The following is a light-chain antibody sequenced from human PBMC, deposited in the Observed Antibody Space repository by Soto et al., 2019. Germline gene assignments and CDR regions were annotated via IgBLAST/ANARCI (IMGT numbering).Light chain of an antibody. J-gene: IGLJ1*01. CDR3: QSSDSRLSGSDV. CDR2: GER. Sequence: QSGLTQPPPVSGAPGQRVTISCTGSSPNIGAGYDVNWYQQLPGTTPKTIIFGERNRQPGVTDRFYGSKYGTSASLAITGIQAAHEADYSCQSSDSRLSGSDVFGTGNKGTFL. CDR1: SPNIGAGYD. V-gene: IGLV1-40*01.